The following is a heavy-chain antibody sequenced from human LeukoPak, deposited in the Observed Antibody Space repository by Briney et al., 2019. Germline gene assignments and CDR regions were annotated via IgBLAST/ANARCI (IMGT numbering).Heavy chain of an antibody. J-gene: IGHJ4*02. V-gene: IGHV4-39*01. Sequence: PSETLSLTCTVSGASIGGSNYYWGWVRQPPGMGLEWIGSIFYSGRTYFNPSLNRRFTISVDTSKNQSSLRLSSVTAADAAVYYCTRHEEEDGRNSKTFWYWGQGTLVTVSS. CDR1: GASIGGSNYY. CDR3: TRHEEEDGRNSKTFWY. D-gene: IGHD3-3*01. CDR2: IFYSGRT.